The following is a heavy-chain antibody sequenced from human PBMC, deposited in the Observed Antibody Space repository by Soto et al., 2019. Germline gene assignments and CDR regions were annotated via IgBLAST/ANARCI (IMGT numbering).Heavy chain of an antibody. CDR1: GGSISNAAYS. D-gene: IGHD5-18*01. Sequence: SETLSLTCTVSGGSISNAAYSWSWVRQPPGKGLEWIGYIYPSGMPFYNPSLRSRVTISIDRSNDQFSLNLKSVTAADTAVYYCARERGGYGLFDSWGQGTLVTVSS. CDR3: ARERGGYGLFDS. CDR2: IYPSGMP. J-gene: IGHJ4*02. V-gene: IGHV4-30-2*01.